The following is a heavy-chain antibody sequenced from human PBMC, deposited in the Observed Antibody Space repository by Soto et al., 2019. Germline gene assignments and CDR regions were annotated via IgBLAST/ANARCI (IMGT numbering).Heavy chain of an antibody. V-gene: IGHV1-46*01. Sequence: GASVKVSCKASGYTFTSYYMHRVRQAPGQGLEWMGIINPSGGSTSYAQKFQGRVTMTRDTSTSTVYMELSSLRSEDTAVYYCARDQHDILTGYYHQIWYWGQGTLVTVSS. J-gene: IGHJ4*02. D-gene: IGHD3-9*01. CDR2: INPSGGST. CDR3: ARDQHDILTGYYHQIWY. CDR1: GYTFTSYY.